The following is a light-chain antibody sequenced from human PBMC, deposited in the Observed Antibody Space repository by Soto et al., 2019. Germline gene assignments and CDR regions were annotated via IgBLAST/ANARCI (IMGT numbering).Light chain of an antibody. CDR3: QHYGTSPPRT. J-gene: IGKJ1*01. V-gene: IGKV3-20*01. CDR1: QSVSRY. CDR2: EAS. Sequence: EIVMTQSPASLSVSPGERVTLSCTASQSVSRYLAWYQQIPGQAPRLLIYEASSRATGIPDRFSGSGSGTDFTLIINRLEPEDFAMYYCQHYGTSPPRTFGQGTKVDIK.